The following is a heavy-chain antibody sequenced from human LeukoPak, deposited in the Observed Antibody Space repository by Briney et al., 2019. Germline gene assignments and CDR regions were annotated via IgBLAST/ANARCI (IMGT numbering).Heavy chain of an antibody. J-gene: IGHJ4*02. CDR3: ARSGSGSWFDY. D-gene: IGHD6-13*01. Sequence: GRSLRLSCAASGFTFSSYGMHWVRQAPGQGLEWMAWISPNNGGTKSAQRFQGRVTMTRDTSISTAYMDLSSLSSDDTAVYYCARSGSGSWFDYWGQGTLVTVSS. CDR2: ISPNNGGT. V-gene: IGHV1-2*02. CDR1: GFTFSSYG.